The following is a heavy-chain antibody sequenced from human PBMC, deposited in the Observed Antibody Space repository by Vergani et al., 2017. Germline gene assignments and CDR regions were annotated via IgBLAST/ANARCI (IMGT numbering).Heavy chain of an antibody. CDR1: GYSFTSYW. J-gene: IGHJ6*02. V-gene: IGHV5-10-1*01. D-gene: IGHD4-23*01. CDR3: ARHKRVYGGNPYYYYGMDV. Sequence: VQLVQSGAEVKKPGESLRISCKGSGYSFTSYWISWVRQMPGKGLEWMGRIDPSDSYTNYSPSFQGHVTISADKSISTAYLQWSSLKASDTAMYYCARHKRVYGGNPYYYYGMDVWGQGTTVTVSS. CDR2: IDPSDSYT.